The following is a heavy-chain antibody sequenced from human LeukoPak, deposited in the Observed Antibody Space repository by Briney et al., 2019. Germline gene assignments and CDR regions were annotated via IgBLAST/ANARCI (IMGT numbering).Heavy chain of an antibody. CDR1: GDSISTGSYY. CDR2: VYTSGNT. D-gene: IGHD3-22*01. V-gene: IGHV4-61*02. J-gene: IGHJ4*02. CDR3: ARESPAIDETTGYYIKYFDY. Sequence: SETLSLTCTASGDSISTGSYYWIWIRQPAGKGLEWIVRVYTSGNTNYNPSLKTRVSMSVDTSKNQFSLNLNSVTAADTAVYYCARESPAIDETTGYYIKYFDYWGQGTLVTVSS.